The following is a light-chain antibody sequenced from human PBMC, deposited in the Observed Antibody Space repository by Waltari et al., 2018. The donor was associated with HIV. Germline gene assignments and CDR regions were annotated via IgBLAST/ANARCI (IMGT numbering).Light chain of an antibody. V-gene: IGLV2-14*03. CDR2: DVS. CDR1: SNDIGIYNY. Sequence: QSALTQPASVSGSPGQSITISCTGTSNDIGIYNYVSWYQQHPGKAPKLMIYDVSNRPSGVSDRFSGSKSGNTASLTISGLQAEDEADYYCSSYTSRNTLVFGGGTELTVL. J-gene: IGLJ2*01. CDR3: SSYTSRNTLV.